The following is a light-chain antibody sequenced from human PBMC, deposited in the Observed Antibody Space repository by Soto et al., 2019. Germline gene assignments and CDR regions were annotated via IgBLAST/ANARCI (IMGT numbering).Light chain of an antibody. Sequence: DIQMTQSPSSVSASVGDRVTITCRASQGVSSCLAWYQQKPGKAPTLLSYATTSCQRGVPSSFSGSGSGPDFPHTITGLQPEGVANYYRQQADSFPITCGQGTRLEIK. V-gene: IGKV1-12*01. J-gene: IGKJ5*01. CDR3: QQADSFPIT. CDR1: QGVSSC. CDR2: ATT.